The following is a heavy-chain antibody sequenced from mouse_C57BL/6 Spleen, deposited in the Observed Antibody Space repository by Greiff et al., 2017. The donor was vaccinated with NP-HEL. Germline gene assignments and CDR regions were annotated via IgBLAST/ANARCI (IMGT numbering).Heavy chain of an antibody. D-gene: IGHD3-2*02. V-gene: IGHV14-4*01. CDR1: GFNIKDDY. J-gene: IGHJ3*01. Sequence: VQLQQSGAELVRPGASVKLSCTASGFNIKDDYMHWVKQRPEQGLEWIGWIDPENGDTEYASKFQGKATITADTSSNTAYLQLSSLTSEDTAVYYCTTGSGYAWFAYWGQGTLVTVSA. CDR3: TTGSGYAWFAY. CDR2: IDPENGDT.